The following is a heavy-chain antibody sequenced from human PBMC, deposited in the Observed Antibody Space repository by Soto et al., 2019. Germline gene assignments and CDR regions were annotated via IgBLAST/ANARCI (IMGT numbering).Heavy chain of an antibody. CDR2: ISGSGGST. D-gene: IGHD3-22*01. V-gene: IGHV3-23*01. CDR1: GFTFSSYA. Sequence: PGGSLRLSCAASGFTFSSYAMSWVRQVPGKGLEWVSAISGSGGSTYYADSVKGRFTISRDNSKNTLYLQMNSLRAEDTAVYSCASHYDSSGYYHYYFDYWGQGTLVTVSS. CDR3: ASHYDSSGYYHYYFDY. J-gene: IGHJ4*02.